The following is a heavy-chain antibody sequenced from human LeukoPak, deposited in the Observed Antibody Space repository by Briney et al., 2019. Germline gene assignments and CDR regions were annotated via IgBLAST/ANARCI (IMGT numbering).Heavy chain of an antibody. V-gene: IGHV4-39*01. Sequence: SETVSLTCTVSGGSISSSSYYWVWFRQPPGKGLEWIGSIYYSGSTSYNPSLQSRVTISVDTSKNQLSLNVRSVTAADTALYYCARRLYAFDLWGQGTMVTVSS. J-gene: IGHJ3*01. CDR3: ARRLYAFDL. D-gene: IGHD2-21*02. CDR1: GGSISSSSYY. CDR2: IYYSGST.